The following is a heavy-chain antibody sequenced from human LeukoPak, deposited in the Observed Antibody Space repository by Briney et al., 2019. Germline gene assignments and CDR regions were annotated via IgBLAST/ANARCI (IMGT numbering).Heavy chain of an antibody. V-gene: IGHV1-69*04. CDR2: IIPILGIA. CDR3: ASGYCSGGSCYEYFDY. Sequence: ASVKVSCKASGGTFSSYAISWVRQAPGQGPEWMGRIIPILGIANYAQKFQGRVTITADKSTSTAYMELSSLRSEDTAVYYCASGYCSGGSCYEYFDYWGQGTLVTVSS. CDR1: GGTFSSYA. D-gene: IGHD2-15*01. J-gene: IGHJ4*02.